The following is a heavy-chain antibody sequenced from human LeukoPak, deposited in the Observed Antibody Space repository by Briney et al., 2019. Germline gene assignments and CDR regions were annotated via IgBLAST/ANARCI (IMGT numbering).Heavy chain of an antibody. CDR1: GYTFTSYY. D-gene: IGHD1-26*01. J-gene: IGHJ4*02. V-gene: IGHV1-46*01. Sequence: ASVKVSCKASGYTFTSYYVHWVRQAPGQGLEWMGIINPSGGSTSYAQKFQGRVTMTRDMSTSTVYMELSSLRSEDTAVYYCARVVVGATLDYWGQGNLVTVSS. CDR3: ARVVVGATLDY. CDR2: INPSGGST.